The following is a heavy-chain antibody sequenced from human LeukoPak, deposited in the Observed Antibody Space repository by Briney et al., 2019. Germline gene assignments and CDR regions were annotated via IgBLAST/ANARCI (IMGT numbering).Heavy chain of an antibody. D-gene: IGHD3-3*01. CDR3: ASSYYDFWSGYHDAFDI. J-gene: IGHJ3*02. CDR2: KKQDGSEK. Sequence: GGSLRLSCAASGFTFSSYWMSWVRQAPGKGLEWVANKKQDGSEKYYVDSVKGRFTISRDNAKNSLYLQMKSLRAEDTAVYYCASSYYDFWSGYHDAFDIWGQGTMVTVSS. CDR1: GFTFSSYW. V-gene: IGHV3-7*01.